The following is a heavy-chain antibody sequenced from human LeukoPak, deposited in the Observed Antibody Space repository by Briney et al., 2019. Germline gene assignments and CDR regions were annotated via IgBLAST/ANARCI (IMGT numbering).Heavy chain of an antibody. CDR1: GGSISSSSYY. D-gene: IGHD6-13*01. CDR2: IYYSGST. Sequence: SENLSLTCTVSGGSISSSSYYWGWFRQPPGKGLEWIGSIYYSGSTYYNPSLKSRVTISVDTSKNQFSLKLSSVTAADTAVYYCASGYSSSWPELFDYWGQGTLVTVSS. CDR3: ASGYSSSWPELFDY. V-gene: IGHV4-39*07. J-gene: IGHJ4*02.